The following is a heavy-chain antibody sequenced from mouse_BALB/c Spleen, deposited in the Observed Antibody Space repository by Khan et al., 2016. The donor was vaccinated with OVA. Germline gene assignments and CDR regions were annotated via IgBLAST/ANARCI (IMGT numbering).Heavy chain of an antibody. CDR2: IDPSTSYT. J-gene: IGHJ3*01. CDR1: GSTFTAYW. D-gene: IGHD1-1*02. Sequence: QVQLKQSGAEVAKPGASVKMSCKASGSTFTAYWLPWVTQRPGQGMEWIGYIDPSTSYTEYNQKFKDKDTLTTDKSSSPAYMQMSSLSSEDSAVYYSARRGLFGIFAYWGQETLGTVPA. CDR3: ARRGLFGIFAY. V-gene: IGHV1-7*01.